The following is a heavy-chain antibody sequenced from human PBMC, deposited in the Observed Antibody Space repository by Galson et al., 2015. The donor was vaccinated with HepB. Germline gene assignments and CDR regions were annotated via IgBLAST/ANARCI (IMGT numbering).Heavy chain of an antibody. CDR2: ISSSSSYI. Sequence: SLRLSCAASGFTFSSYSMNWVRQAPGKGLEWVSSISSSSSYIYYADSVKGRFTISRDNAKNSLYLQMNSLRAEDTAVYYCARDGEPYFVVVTTIHHNYYYGMDVRGQGTTVTVSS. D-gene: IGHD2-21*02. J-gene: IGHJ6*02. CDR1: GFTFSSYS. V-gene: IGHV3-21*01. CDR3: ARDGEPYFVVVTTIHHNYYYGMDV.